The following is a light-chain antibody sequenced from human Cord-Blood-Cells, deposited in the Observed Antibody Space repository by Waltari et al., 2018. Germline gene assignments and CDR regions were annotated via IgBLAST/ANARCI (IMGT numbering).Light chain of an antibody. J-gene: IGKJ4*01. Sequence: EIVLTQSPGTLSLSPGERATISCRASQSVSSSYLAWYQQKPGQAPRPLIYGASSRATGIPDRFSGSGSGTDFTRTISRLEPEDFAVYYCQQYGSSPPLTFGGGTKVEIK. CDR1: QSVSSSY. CDR3: QQYGSSPPLT. CDR2: GAS. V-gene: IGKV3-20*01.